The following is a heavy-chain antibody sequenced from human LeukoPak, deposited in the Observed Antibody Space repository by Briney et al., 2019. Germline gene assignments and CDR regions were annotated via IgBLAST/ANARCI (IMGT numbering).Heavy chain of an antibody. J-gene: IGHJ6*02. V-gene: IGHV3-48*01. Sequence: PGGSLRLYCAASGFTFSSYNMNWVRQAPGKGLEWVSYISSSTITIYYADSVKGRFTISRDNAKNSLYLQMNSLTAEDTAVYYYARTYFYGMDVWGQGTTVTVSS. CDR1: GFTFSSYN. CDR3: ARTYFYGMDV. CDR2: ISSSTITI.